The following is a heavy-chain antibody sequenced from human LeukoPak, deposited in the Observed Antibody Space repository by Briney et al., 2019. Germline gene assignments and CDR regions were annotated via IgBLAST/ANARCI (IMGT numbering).Heavy chain of an antibody. CDR2: ICTSGST. Sequence: SETLSLTCTVSGGSISSYYWSWIRQPAGKGLEWIGNICTSGSTNYNPSLKSRVTISLDTSKNQFSLKLSSVTAADTAMYYCVRQFDFWGQGTLVTVSS. V-gene: IGHV4-4*09. J-gene: IGHJ4*02. CDR3: VRQFDF. CDR1: GGSISSYY.